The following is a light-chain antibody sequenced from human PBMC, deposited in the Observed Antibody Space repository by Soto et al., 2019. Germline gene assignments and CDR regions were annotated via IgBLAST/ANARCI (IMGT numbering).Light chain of an antibody. CDR3: QQSYSTLGLT. V-gene: IGKV1-39*01. CDR2: AAA. Sequence: DIQMTQSPSSLSSSVGDRVTITCRASQSITSYLHWYQQKPGKAPKLLIYAAASLQSGVPSRFXGSGSRKDCTLTISSLQPEDFATYSCQQSYSTLGLTFGGGPKVEIK. CDR1: QSITSY. J-gene: IGKJ4*01.